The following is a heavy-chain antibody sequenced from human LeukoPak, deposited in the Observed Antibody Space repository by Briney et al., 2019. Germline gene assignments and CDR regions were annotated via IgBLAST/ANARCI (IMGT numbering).Heavy chain of an antibody. CDR2: IYSSGST. J-gene: IGHJ6*03. CDR3: ARTTEGGYTYDYFYYYYMDV. Sequence: PSETLSLTCSVSGASISSGSNYWGWIRQPPGKTLEWIGSIYSSGSTNYNPSLKSRVTISVDSSKNQFSLKLSSVTAADTAVYYCARTTEGGYTYDYFYYYYMDVWGKGTTVTISS. V-gene: IGHV4-39*07. D-gene: IGHD5-18*01. CDR1: GASISSGSNY.